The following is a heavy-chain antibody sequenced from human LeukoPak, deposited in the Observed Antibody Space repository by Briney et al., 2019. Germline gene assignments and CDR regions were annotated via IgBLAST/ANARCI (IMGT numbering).Heavy chain of an antibody. Sequence: PAGTLRLSCAASGFTFSSDWNHWVRQAPGKGLGWVSRINSYGGNTMYADSVKGRFTISRDNAKNTLYLQMDSLRVEDTAVYYCGRVDGSGLRFDYWGQGTLVTVSS. CDR2: INSYGGNT. CDR1: GFTFSSDW. CDR3: GRVDGSGLRFDY. V-gene: IGHV3-74*03. D-gene: IGHD6-19*01. J-gene: IGHJ4*02.